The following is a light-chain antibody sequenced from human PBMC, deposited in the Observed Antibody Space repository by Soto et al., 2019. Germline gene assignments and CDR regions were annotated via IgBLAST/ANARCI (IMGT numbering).Light chain of an antibody. V-gene: IGLV2-14*01. Sequence: QSVLTQPASVSGSPGQSITISCTGTSSDVGGYDYVSWYQQHPGKAPKLIIYEVSHRPSGVSNRFSGSKSGDTASLTISGLQADDETDYYCGTWDDSLSSGYVFGTGTKVTVL. CDR1: SSDVGGYDY. CDR3: GTWDDSLSSGYV. CDR2: EVS. J-gene: IGLJ1*01.